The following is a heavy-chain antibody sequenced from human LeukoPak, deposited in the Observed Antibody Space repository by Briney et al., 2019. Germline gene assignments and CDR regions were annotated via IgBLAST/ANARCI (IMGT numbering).Heavy chain of an antibody. CDR2: INHSGST. CDR3: ARAPSNKAPFAFDI. Sequence: SETLSLTCAVYGGSFSGYYWSWIRQPPGKGLEWIGEINHSGSTNYNPSLKSRVTISVDTSKSQFSLKLSSVTAADTAVYYCARAPSNKAPFAFDIWGQGTMVTVSS. V-gene: IGHV4-34*01. CDR1: GGSFSGYY. J-gene: IGHJ3*02.